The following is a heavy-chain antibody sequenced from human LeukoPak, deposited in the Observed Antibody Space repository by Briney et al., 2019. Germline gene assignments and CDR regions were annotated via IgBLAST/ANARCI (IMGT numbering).Heavy chain of an antibody. J-gene: IGHJ5*02. V-gene: IGHV4-34*01. CDR3: ARGPYCSSTSCRYNWFDP. D-gene: IGHD2-2*01. CDR2: INHSGST. Sequence: SETLSLTCAVYGGSFSGYYWSWIRQPPGKGLEWIGEINHSGSTNYNPSLKNRVTISVDTSKNQFSLKLSSVTAADTAVYYCARGPYCSSTSCRYNWFDPWGQGTLVTVSS. CDR1: GGSFSGYY.